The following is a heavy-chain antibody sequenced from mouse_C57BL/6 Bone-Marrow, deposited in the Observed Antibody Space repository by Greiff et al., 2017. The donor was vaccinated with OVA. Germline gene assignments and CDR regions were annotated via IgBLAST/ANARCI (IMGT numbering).Heavy chain of an antibody. J-gene: IGHJ4*01. CDR3: ARQVFYYAMDY. V-gene: IGHV1-80*01. CDR2: IYPGDGDT. CDR1: GYAFSSYW. Sequence: VQLQQSGAELVKPGASVKISCKASGYAFSSYWMNWVKQRPGKGLEWIGQIYPGDGDTNYNGKFKGKATLTADKSSSTAYMQLSSLTSEDSAVYFCARQVFYYAMDYWGQGTSGTVSS.